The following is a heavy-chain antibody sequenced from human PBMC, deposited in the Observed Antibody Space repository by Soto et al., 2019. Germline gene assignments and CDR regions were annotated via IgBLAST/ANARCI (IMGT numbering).Heavy chain of an antibody. D-gene: IGHD2-15*01. V-gene: IGHV1-69*01. J-gene: IGHJ6*02. CDR1: GGTFSSYA. CDR2: IIPIFGTA. CDR3: AGPPGVCSGGSCTAPYYYGMDV. Sequence: QVQLVQSGAEVKKPGSSVKVSCKASGGTFSSYAISWVRQAPGQGLEWMGGIIPIFGTANYAQKFQGRVTITADESTSTAYMELSSLRSEDTAVYYCAGPPGVCSGGSCTAPYYYGMDVWGQGTTVTVSS.